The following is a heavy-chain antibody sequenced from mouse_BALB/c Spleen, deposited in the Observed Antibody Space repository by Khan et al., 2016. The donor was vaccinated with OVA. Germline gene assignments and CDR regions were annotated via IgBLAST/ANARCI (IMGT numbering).Heavy chain of an antibody. CDR3: ARAYYGNDREAMDY. D-gene: IGHD2-9*01. Sequence: VQLQESGPGLVAPSQSLSITCTVSGFSLTGYGVNWVRQPPGKGLEWLGMIWGDGSTDYNSALKSRLSISKDNSKSQVFLKMNSLQTDDTAMYYCARAYYGNDREAMDYWGQGTSGTVSS. V-gene: IGHV2-6-7*01. J-gene: IGHJ4*01. CDR2: IWGDGST. CDR1: GFSLTGYG.